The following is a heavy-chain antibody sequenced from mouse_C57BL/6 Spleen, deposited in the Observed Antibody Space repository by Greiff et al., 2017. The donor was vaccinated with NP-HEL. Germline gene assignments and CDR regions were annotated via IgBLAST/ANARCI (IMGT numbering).Heavy chain of an antibody. V-gene: IGHV1-82*01. CDR2: IYPGDGDT. Sequence: VQLQQSGPELVKPGASVKISCKASGYAFSSSWMNWVKQRPGKGLEWIGRIYPGDGDTNYNGKFKGKATLTADKSSSTAYMQLSSLTSEDSAVYFCAITTVVATRDAMDYWGQGTSVTVSS. CDR1: GYAFSSSW. J-gene: IGHJ4*01. D-gene: IGHD1-1*01. CDR3: AITTVVATRDAMDY.